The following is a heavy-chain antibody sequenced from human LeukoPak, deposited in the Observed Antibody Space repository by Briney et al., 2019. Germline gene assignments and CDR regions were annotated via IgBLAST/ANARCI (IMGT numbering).Heavy chain of an antibody. D-gene: IGHD1-26*01. J-gene: IGHJ4*02. CDR1: GYTFIRYY. V-gene: IGHV1-2*02. CDR3: ARVGSRIGGGTRILDY. CDR2: INPNSGGT. Sequence: ASVTVSFKASGYTFIRYYMHWVRQAPGQGLEWLGWINPNSGGTNYAQKFQGRGTMTRDTSISTAYMELSRLRSDDTAVYYCARVGSRIGGGTRILDYWGQGTLVTVSS.